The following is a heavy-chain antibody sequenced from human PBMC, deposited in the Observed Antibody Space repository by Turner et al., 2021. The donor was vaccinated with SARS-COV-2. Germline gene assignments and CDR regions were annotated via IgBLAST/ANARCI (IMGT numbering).Heavy chain of an antibody. V-gene: IGHV3-48*01. CDR3: ARIVRASKTDH. D-gene: IGHD1-26*01. CDR2: ISHSSSTL. Sequence: VQLVESGGGLGQPGGSLRPSCAASGFPFSGYSMNWVRQAPGKGLEWVSYISHSSSTLYYADSVKGRFTISRDNAKNSLYLQMNSLRAEDTAVYYCARIVRASKTDHWGQGTLVTVSS. J-gene: IGHJ4*02. CDR1: GFPFSGYS.